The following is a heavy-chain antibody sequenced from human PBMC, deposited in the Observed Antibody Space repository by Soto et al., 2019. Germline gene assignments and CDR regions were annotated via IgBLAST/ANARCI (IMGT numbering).Heavy chain of an antibody. J-gene: IGHJ3*02. Sequence: SETLSLTCTVSGGSISSGDYYWSWIRQPPGKGLEWIGYIYYSRSTYYNPSLKSRVTISVDTSKNQFSLKLSSVTAADTAVYYCASYCSGGSCYYRDAFDIWGQGTMVTVSS. CDR3: ASYCSGGSCYYRDAFDI. CDR1: GGSISSGDYY. D-gene: IGHD2-15*01. CDR2: IYYSRST. V-gene: IGHV4-30-4*01.